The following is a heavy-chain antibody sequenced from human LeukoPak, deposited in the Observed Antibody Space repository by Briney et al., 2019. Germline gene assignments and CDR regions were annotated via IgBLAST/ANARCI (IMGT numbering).Heavy chain of an antibody. CDR3: AKRGAAYYFDY. CDR2: ISWNSGSI. Sequence: GGSLRLSCAASGFTFDDYAMHWVRQAPGKGLEWVSGISWNSGSIGYADSVKGRFTISRDNAKNSLYLQMNSLRAEDTALYYCAKRGAAYYFDYWGQGTLVTVSS. D-gene: IGHD1-26*01. V-gene: IGHV3-9*01. J-gene: IGHJ4*02. CDR1: GFTFDDYA.